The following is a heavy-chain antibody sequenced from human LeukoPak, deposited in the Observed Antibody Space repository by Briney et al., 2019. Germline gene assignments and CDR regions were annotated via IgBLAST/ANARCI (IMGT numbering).Heavy chain of an antibody. Sequence: ASVKVSCKASGYIFTGYYLFWVRQAPGQGLEWMGWINPNGGAARYAQKFQGRVTLTCDTSIRTTYMELSSLTSDDTAVYYCARDERYSDADHHYPDLGYWGQGTLVTVSS. V-gene: IGHV1-2*02. D-gene: IGHD3-16*01. CDR1: GYIFTGYY. CDR3: ARDERYSDADHHYPDLGY. J-gene: IGHJ4*02. CDR2: INPNGGAA.